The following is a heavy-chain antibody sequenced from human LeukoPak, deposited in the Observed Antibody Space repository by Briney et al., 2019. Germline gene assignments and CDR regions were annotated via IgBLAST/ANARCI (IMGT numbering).Heavy chain of an antibody. Sequence: GASVKVSRKASGYTFTGYYMHWVRQAPGQGLEWMGWINPNSGGTNYAQKFQGRVTMTRDTSISTAYMELSRLRSDDTAVYYCASLVAVAGATGYYYYGMDVWGQGTTVTVSS. V-gene: IGHV1-2*02. D-gene: IGHD6-19*01. J-gene: IGHJ6*02. CDR3: ASLVAVAGATGYYYYGMDV. CDR2: INPNSGGT. CDR1: GYTFTGYY.